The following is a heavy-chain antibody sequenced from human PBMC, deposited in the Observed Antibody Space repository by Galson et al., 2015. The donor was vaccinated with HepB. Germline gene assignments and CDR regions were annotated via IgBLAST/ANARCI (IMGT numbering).Heavy chain of an antibody. Sequence: SLRLSCAASGFTFSSYWMSWVRQAPGKGLEWVANIKQDGSEKYYVDSVKGRFTISKDNAKNSLYLQMNSLRAEDTAVYYCAREGWVREFDYWGQGTLVTVSS. CDR2: IKQDGSEK. CDR3: AREGWVREFDY. J-gene: IGHJ4*02. V-gene: IGHV3-7*01. D-gene: IGHD3-10*01. CDR1: GFTFSSYW.